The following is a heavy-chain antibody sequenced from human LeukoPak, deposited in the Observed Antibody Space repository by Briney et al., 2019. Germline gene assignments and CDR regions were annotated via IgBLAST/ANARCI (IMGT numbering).Heavy chain of an antibody. Sequence: PSEILSLTCTVSGGSVSTYYWNWIRQPPGKGLEWIGYIYSSGSTNYNPSLKSRVTISVDTSKNQFSLKLNSVTAADTAVYYCARAHTNLISGIDYWGQGTLVTVSS. V-gene: IGHV4-59*02. CDR1: GGSVSTYY. CDR3: ARAHTNLISGIDY. J-gene: IGHJ4*02. D-gene: IGHD1-1*01. CDR2: IYSSGST.